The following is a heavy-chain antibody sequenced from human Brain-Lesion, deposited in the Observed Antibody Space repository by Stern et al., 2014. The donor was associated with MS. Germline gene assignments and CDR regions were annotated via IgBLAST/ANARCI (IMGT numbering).Heavy chain of an antibody. CDR1: GYRFTSNW. V-gene: IGHV5-51*01. D-gene: IGHD6-6*01. CDR2: LWPGASDT. J-gene: IGHJ4*02. Sequence: EGQLVESGAEVKKPGESLKISCKGSGYRFTSNWIGWVRQMPGKGLEWMGILWPGASDTRYSPSFQGQVTISADKSISTAYLQWSSLQASDTAMYYCARRGDSSSSGFDYWGQGTLVIVSS. CDR3: ARRGDSSSSGFDY.